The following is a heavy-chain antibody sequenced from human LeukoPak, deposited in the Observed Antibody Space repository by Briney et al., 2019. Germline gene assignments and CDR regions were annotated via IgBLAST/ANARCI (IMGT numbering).Heavy chain of an antibody. V-gene: IGHV3-23*01. Sequence: GGSLRLSCAASGFTFSSYAMSWVRQAPGKGLEWVSAISGSGGSTYYADSVKGRFTISRDNSKNTLYLQMNSLRAEDTAVYYCTTYYYDSSALGPADYWGQGTLVTVS. CDR1: GFTFSSYA. CDR2: ISGSGGST. J-gene: IGHJ4*02. D-gene: IGHD3-22*01. CDR3: TTYYYDSSALGPADY.